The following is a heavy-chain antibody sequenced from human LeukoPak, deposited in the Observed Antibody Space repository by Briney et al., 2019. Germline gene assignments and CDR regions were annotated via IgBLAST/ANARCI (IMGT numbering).Heavy chain of an antibody. CDR3: AAGYYDSSGYYSVDY. V-gene: IGHV1-58*02. J-gene: IGHJ4*02. CDR2: IVVGSGNT. CDR1: GFTFTSSA. D-gene: IGHD3-22*01. Sequence: SVKVSCKASGFTFTSSAMQWVRQARGQRLEWIGWIVVGSGNTNYAQKFQERVTITRDMSTSTAYMELSSLRSEDTAVYYCAAGYYDSSGYYSVDYWGQGTLVTVSS.